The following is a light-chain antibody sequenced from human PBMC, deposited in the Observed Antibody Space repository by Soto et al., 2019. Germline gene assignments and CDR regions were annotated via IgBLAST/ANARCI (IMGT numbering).Light chain of an antibody. Sequence: EIVMTQSPAILSVSPGEGATLSCRASENLLTKVGWYQQKAGQAPRLLIYDASNRATGIPPRFSGGGSGTEFTLTISSLQSEDFAVYYCQQYNEWPWTFGQGTKVDIK. J-gene: IGKJ1*01. CDR1: ENLLTK. CDR2: DAS. V-gene: IGKV3-15*01. CDR3: QQYNEWPWT.